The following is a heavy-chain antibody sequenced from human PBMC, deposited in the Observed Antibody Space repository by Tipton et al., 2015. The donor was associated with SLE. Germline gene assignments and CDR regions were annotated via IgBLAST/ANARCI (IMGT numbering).Heavy chain of an antibody. Sequence: TLSLTCTVSGGPISSGSYYWSWIRQPAGKGLEWIGHIYTSGGTNYKPSPHRRVTISVDTAKNQFSLKLRSVTAADTAVYYCARDSAAAGIPLDYWGQGTLVTVSS. V-gene: IGHV4-61*09. J-gene: IGHJ4*02. CDR1: GGPISSGSYY. CDR3: ARDSAAAGIPLDY. D-gene: IGHD6-13*01. CDR2: IYTSGGT.